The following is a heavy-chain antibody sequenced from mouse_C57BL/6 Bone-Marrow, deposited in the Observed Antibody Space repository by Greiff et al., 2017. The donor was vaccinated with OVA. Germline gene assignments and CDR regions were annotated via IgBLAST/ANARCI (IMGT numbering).Heavy chain of an antibody. CDR2: IYPGSGST. D-gene: IGHD1-1*01. CDR1: GYTFTSYW. J-gene: IGHJ2*01. V-gene: IGHV1-55*01. Sequence: QVQLQQPGAELVKPGASVKMSCKASGYTFTSYWITWVKQRPGQGLEWIGDIYPGSGSTSYNEKFKSKATLTVDTSSSKAYMQLSSLTSEDSAVYYCASSKFITTPGFDYWGQGTTLTVSS. CDR3: ASSKFITTPGFDY.